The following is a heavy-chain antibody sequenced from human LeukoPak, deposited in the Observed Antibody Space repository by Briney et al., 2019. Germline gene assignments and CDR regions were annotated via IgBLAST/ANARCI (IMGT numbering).Heavy chain of an antibody. CDR2: ISAYNGNT. CDR1: GYTFTSYG. V-gene: IGHV1-18*01. D-gene: IGHD6-19*01. Sequence: ASVKVSCKASGYTFTSYGISWVRQAPGQGLEWMGWISAYNGNTNYAQKLQGRVTMTTDTSMSTAYMELRSVRSDDTAVYYCARDLGIAVAGTSGYWGQGTLVTVSS. CDR3: ARDLGIAVAGTSGY. J-gene: IGHJ4*02.